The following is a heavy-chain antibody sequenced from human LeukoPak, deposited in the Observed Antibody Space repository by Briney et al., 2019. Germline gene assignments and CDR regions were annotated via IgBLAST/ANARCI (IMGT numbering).Heavy chain of an antibody. D-gene: IGHD6-13*01. CDR1: EFPLSGNW. CDR3: ARVRSWYGPFDY. Sequence: ASVKVSCKASEFPLSGNWIHWVRQVPGQGLEWMGWINPSSGRTDYVQKFQGRVKMTWDTSTSTVYMELGSLRSEDTAVYYCARVRSWYGPFDYWGQGTLVTVSS. CDR2: INPSSGRT. V-gene: IGHV1-2*02. J-gene: IGHJ4*02.